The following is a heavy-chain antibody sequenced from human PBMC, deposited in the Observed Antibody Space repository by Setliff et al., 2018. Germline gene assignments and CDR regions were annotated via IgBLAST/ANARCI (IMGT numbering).Heavy chain of an antibody. CDR1: GGSISSGTYY. CDR2: LHTSGSI. V-gene: IGHV4-61*02. D-gene: IGHD1-26*01. J-gene: IGHJ4*02. CDR3: ARDNTMVGATYY. Sequence: PSETLALTCTVSGGSISSGTYYWSWIRQPAGKGLEWIGRLHTSGSIDYNTSLKSRVTISVDTSKNQFSLRLRSVTAADTAVYFCARDNTMVGATYYWGPGTLVTVSS.